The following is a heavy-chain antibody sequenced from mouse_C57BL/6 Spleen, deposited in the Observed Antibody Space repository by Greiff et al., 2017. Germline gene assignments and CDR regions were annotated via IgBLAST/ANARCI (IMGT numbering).Heavy chain of an antibody. CDR1: GYAFSSSW. CDR3: ARRRGSSDYFDY. J-gene: IGHJ2*01. V-gene: IGHV1-82*01. CDR2: IYPGDGDT. Sequence: VQLQQSGPELVKPGASVKISCKASGYAFSSSWMNWVKQRPGKGLEWIGRIYPGDGDTNYNGKFKGKATLTADKSSSTAYMQLSSLTSEYSAVYFCARRRGSSDYFDYWGQGTTLTVSS. D-gene: IGHD1-1*01.